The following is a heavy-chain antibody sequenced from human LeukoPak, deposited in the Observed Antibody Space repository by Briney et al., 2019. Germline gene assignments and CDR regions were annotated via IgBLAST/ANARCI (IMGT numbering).Heavy chain of an antibody. J-gene: IGHJ4*02. CDR1: GFTFSTSP. V-gene: IGHV3-48*04. Sequence: GGSLRLSCAASGFTFSTSPMNWVRQAPGKGPEWVSYISSSSGTIYYADSVKGRFTISRDNAENSLYLQMNCLRAEDTAVYYCARGPGSGHYFDYWGQGTLVTVSS. CDR2: ISSSSGTI. D-gene: IGHD2-15*01. CDR3: ARGPGSGHYFDY.